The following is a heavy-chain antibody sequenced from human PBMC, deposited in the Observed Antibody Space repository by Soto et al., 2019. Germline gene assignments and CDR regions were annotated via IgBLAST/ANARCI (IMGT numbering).Heavy chain of an antibody. CDR2: VSASSGFT. CDR1: GYTFTNFG. D-gene: IGHD6-13*01. J-gene: IGHJ6*02. V-gene: IGHV1-18*04. CDR3: ARGNTREVAADYYGMDV. Sequence: QVQLVQSGAEVKQPGASVRVSCKASGYTFTNFGISWVRQAPGQGLEWMGRVSASSGFTNYAQKLQGRVTMTTDTSTTTAYMELRSLTSDDTAMYYCARGNTREVAADYYGMDVWGQGTTVTVSS.